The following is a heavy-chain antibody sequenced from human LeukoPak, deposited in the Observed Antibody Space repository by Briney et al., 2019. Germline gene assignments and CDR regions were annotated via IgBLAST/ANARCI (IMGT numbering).Heavy chain of an antibody. CDR2: MNPNSGNT. CDR3: ARAQSSHYYYYGMDV. D-gene: IGHD2-2*01. J-gene: IGHJ6*02. Sequence: ASVKVSCKASGYTFTSYDINWVRQATGQGLEWMGWMNPNSGNTGYAQKFQGRVTMTRNTSISTAYMELSSLRAEDTAVYYCARAQSSHYYYYGMDVWGQGTTVTVSS. V-gene: IGHV1-8*01. CDR1: GYTFTSYD.